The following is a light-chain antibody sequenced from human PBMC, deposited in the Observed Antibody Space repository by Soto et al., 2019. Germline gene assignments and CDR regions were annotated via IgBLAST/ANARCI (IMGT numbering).Light chain of an antibody. J-gene: IGLJ2*01. CDR2: GNS. V-gene: IGLV1-40*01. Sequence: QAVVTQPTSVSGAPGQRVTISCTGSSSNIGAGYDVHWYQQLPGTAPKLLIYGNSNRPSGVPDRFSGSKSGTSASLAITGLQAEDEADYYCQSYDSSGVVFGGGTKLTVL. CDR3: QSYDSSGVV. CDR1: SSNIGAGYD.